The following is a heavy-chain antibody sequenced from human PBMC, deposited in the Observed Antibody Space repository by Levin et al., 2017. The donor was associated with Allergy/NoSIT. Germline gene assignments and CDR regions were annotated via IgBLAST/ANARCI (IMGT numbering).Heavy chain of an antibody. CDR2: TSYDGNNK. V-gene: IGHV3-30-3*01. D-gene: IGHD5-18*01. CDR3: ARDRTALVTAGFDY. J-gene: IGHJ4*02. Sequence: GESLKISCAASGFTFSNYAFHWVRQAPGKGLEWVAFTSYDGNNKYYADSLKGRFTISRDNSRNTLYLQMDSLRTEDTAVYYCARDRTALVTAGFDYWGQGTLVTVSS. CDR1: GFTFSNYA.